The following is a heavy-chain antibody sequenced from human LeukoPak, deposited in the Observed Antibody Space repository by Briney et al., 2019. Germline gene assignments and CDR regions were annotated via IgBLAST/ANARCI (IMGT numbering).Heavy chain of an antibody. CDR2: ISGYTGRT. CDR1: GFTFSHYA. D-gene: IGHD2/OR15-2a*01. Sequence: PGGSLRLSCAASGFTFSHYAMPWVRQVPGKGLEWVSSISGYTGRTYYADSVKGRFTISRDNSNDRVYLQMNSLRAEDTALYYCAKFLGGDEKVDAFDVWGQGTRVTVSS. J-gene: IGHJ3*01. V-gene: IGHV3-23*01. CDR3: AKFLGGDEKVDAFDV.